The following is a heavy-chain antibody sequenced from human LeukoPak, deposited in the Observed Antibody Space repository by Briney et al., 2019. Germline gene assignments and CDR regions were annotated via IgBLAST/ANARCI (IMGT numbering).Heavy chain of an antibody. V-gene: IGHV1-2*04. CDR3: ARDHGYSSSLDY. CDR2: INPNSGGT. D-gene: IGHD6-13*01. CDR1: GYTFTGYY. Sequence: ASVKVSCKASGYTFTGYYMHWVRQPPGKGFGWMGWINPNSGGTNYAQKFQGWVTMTRDTSISTAYMELSRLRSDDTAVYYCARDHGYSSSLDYWGQGTLVTVSS. J-gene: IGHJ4*02.